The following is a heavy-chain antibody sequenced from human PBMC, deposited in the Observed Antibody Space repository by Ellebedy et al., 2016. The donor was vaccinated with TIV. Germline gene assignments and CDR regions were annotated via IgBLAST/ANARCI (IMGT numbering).Heavy chain of an antibody. V-gene: IGHV4-31*03. D-gene: IGHD4-17*01. Sequence: MPSETLSLTCTVPGGSISSGGHYWSWIRQHPGKGLEWIGYIYYSGSTYYNPSLKSRVTISVDTSKNQFSLKLSSVTAADTAVYYCARARGDYAWFDPWGQGTLVTVSS. J-gene: IGHJ5*02. CDR1: GGSISSGGHY. CDR2: IYYSGST. CDR3: ARARGDYAWFDP.